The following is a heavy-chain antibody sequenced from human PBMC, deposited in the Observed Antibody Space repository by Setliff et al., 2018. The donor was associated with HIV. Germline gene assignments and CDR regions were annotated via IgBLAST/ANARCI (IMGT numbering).Heavy chain of an antibody. Sequence: SCKASGYTFIDKYMHWVRQAPGKGLHWMGRIDPENDETKYSQKFQVRFTMTADRSTDTAYMELSSLRSEDTAVYYCARGQASNDYGVSFWGQGTMVTVSS. CDR2: IDPENDET. CDR3: ARGQASNDYGVSF. J-gene: IGHJ3*01. D-gene: IGHD4-17*01. V-gene: IGHV1-69-2*01. CDR1: GYTFIDKY.